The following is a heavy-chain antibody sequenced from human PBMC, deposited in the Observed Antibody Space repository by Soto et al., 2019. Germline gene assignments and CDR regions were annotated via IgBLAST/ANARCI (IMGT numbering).Heavy chain of an antibody. V-gene: IGHV1-69*01. D-gene: IGHD2-2*01. J-gene: IGHJ6*02. CDR3: ARSQGSSTSLEIYYYYYYGMDV. Sequence: QVRLVQSGAEVKKPGSSVKVSCKASGGTFSSYAISWVRQAPGRGLEWMGGLIPISDTTNYAQKFQGRVTITADESTSTAYMELSSLRSEDTAVYYCARSQGSSTSLEIYYYYYYGMDVWGQGTTVTVSS. CDR1: GGTFSSYA. CDR2: LIPISDTT.